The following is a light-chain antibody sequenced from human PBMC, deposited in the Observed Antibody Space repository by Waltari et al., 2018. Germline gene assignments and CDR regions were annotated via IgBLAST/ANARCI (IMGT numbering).Light chain of an antibody. Sequence: QSVLTQPPSASGTPGQRVTTPCSGGSSNIGTNYVAWYQQHPGTAPKLLIFRNNQRPTGVPDRFSGSKSGTSASLAISGLRSEDEADYYWAAWDDSLSGNVFGTGTKVTAL. CDR1: SSNIGTNY. V-gene: IGLV1-47*01. CDR2: RNN. J-gene: IGLJ1*01. CDR3: AAWDDSLSGNV.